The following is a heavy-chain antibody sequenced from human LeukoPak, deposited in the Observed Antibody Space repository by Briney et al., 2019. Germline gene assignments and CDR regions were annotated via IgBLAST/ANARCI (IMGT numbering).Heavy chain of an antibody. Sequence: GGSLRPSCSASGFTFSSYAMHWVRQAPGKGLEYVSAISSNGGSTYYADSVKGRFTISRDNSKNTLYLQMSSLRAEDTAVYYCAREALGYRGYDPDYFDSWGQGTLVIVSS. D-gene: IGHD5-12*01. CDR1: GFTFSSYA. J-gene: IGHJ4*02. CDR3: AREALGYRGYDPDYFDS. CDR2: ISSNGGST. V-gene: IGHV3-64D*06.